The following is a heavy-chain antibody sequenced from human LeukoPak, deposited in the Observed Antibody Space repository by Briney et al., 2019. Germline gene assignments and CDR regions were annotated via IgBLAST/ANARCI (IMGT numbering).Heavy chain of an antibody. D-gene: IGHD2-21*02. V-gene: IGHV3-74*01. J-gene: IGHJ5*02. Sequence: PGGSLRLSCAASGFTFSSYWMHWVRQAPGKGLMWVSPINSDGSRTTYADSVKGRFTISRDKSKNTLYLQMNSLRAEDTAVYYCAKGRVDCGGDCYPCNWFDPWGQGTLVTVSS. CDR1: GFTFSSYW. CDR3: AKGRVDCGGDCYPCNWFDP. CDR2: INSDGSRT.